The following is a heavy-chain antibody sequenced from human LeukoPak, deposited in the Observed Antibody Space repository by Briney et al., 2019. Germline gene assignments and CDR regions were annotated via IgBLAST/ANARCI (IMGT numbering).Heavy chain of an antibody. CDR1: GYIFDDYG. CDR2: INWNGGST. CDR3: ARAHFSGSFGY. D-gene: IGHD1-26*01. V-gene: IGHV3-20*04. J-gene: IGHJ4*02. Sequence: GWSLRLSCAASGYIFDDYGMSWVRQAPGRGLEWVSGINWNGGSTSYADSVKGRFTISRDNAKNSLYLQMNSLRAEDTAFYYCARAHFSGSFGYWGQGTLVTVSS.